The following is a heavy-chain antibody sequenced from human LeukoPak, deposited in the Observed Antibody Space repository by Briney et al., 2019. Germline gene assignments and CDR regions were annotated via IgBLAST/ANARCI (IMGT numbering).Heavy chain of an antibody. D-gene: IGHD3-9*01. CDR1: GYTFTGYY. V-gene: IGHV1-2*02. CDR2: INPKSGGT. Sequence: ASVKVSCKASGYTFTGYYMHWVRQAPGQGLEWMGWINPKSGGTNYAQKFQGRVTMTRDTPISTAYMALSRLRSDDTAVYYCAREGMLRYFDWFRGGRDYFYMDVWGKGTTVTVSS. CDR3: AREGMLRYFDWFRGGRDYFYMDV. J-gene: IGHJ6*03.